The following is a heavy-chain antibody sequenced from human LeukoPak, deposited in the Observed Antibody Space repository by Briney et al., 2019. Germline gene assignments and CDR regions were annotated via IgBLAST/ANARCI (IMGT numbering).Heavy chain of an antibody. CDR2: ISSSSSYI. CDR1: GFTFSSYS. V-gene: IGHV3-21*01. Sequence: GGSLRLSCAASGFTFSSYSMNWVRQAPGKGLEWVSSISSSSSYIYYADSVKGRFTISRDNAKNSLYLQMNSLRAEDTAVYYCARDLIIYSSGWYGGPFDYWGQETLVTVSS. D-gene: IGHD6-19*01. J-gene: IGHJ4*02. CDR3: ARDLIIYSSGWYGGPFDY.